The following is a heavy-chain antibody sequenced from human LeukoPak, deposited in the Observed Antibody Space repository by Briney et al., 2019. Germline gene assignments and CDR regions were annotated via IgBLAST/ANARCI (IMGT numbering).Heavy chain of an antibody. V-gene: IGHV3-30*02. CDR1: GFTFSSYG. CDR2: IRYDGSNK. D-gene: IGHD3-22*01. Sequence: GGSLRLSCAASGFTFSSYGMHWVRQAPGKGLEWVAFIRYDGSNKYYADSVKGRFTISRDNSKNTLYLQMNSLRAEDTAVYYCAKAMIVVVITGAFDIWGQGTMVTVSS. J-gene: IGHJ3*02. CDR3: AKAMIVVVITGAFDI.